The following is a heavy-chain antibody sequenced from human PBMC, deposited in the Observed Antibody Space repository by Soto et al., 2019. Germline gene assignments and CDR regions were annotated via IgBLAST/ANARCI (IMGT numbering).Heavy chain of an antibody. V-gene: IGHV4-59*01. Sequence: SETLSLTCTVSGGSISSYYWSWIRQPPGKGLEWIGYIYYSGSTNYNPSLKSRVTISVDTSKNQFSLKLSSVTAADTAVYYCARAQDQLLVPSFDYWGQGTLVTVSS. D-gene: IGHD2-2*01. CDR3: ARAQDQLLVPSFDY. CDR1: GGSISSYY. J-gene: IGHJ4*02. CDR2: IYYSGST.